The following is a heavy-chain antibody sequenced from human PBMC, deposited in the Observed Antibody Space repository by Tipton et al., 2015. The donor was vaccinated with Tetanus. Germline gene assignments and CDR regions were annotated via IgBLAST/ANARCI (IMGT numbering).Heavy chain of an antibody. V-gene: IGHV4-61*08. Sequence: TLSLTCSVTGGSLRGGDYHWSWIRQPPGKGLEWLAYVSSSGRTNSNYDLKSRITTSHDTSKNQSFLRLTSVTSADTAVYYCARANYDNFKKGPFDSWGQGTLVIVSS. CDR3: ARANYDNFKKGPFDS. J-gene: IGHJ4*02. CDR2: VSSSGRT. CDR1: GGSLRGGDYH. D-gene: IGHD3-3*01.